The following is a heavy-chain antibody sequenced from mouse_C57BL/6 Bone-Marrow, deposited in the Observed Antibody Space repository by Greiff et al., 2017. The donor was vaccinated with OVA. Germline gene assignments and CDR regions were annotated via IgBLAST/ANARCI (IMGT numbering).Heavy chain of an antibody. V-gene: IGHV7-1*01. CDR1: GFTFSDFY. Sequence: EVKVVESGGGLVQSGRSLRLSCATSGFTFSDFYMEWVRQAPGKGLEWIAASRNKANDYTTEYSASVKGRFIVSRDTSQSILYLQMNALRAEDTAIYYCARDDGYYYAMDYWGQGTSGTVSS. J-gene: IGHJ4*01. CDR3: ARDDGYYYAMDY. CDR2: SRNKANDYTT.